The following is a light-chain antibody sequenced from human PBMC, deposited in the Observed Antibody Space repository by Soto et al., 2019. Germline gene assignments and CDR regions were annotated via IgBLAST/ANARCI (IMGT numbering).Light chain of an antibody. CDR3: QQYNSWPRT. V-gene: IGKV3-15*01. Sequence: EIVMTQSPATLSVSPGERATLSCRASQSVSSDLAWYHQKPGQAPRLLIYGASTRATGIPARFSGSGSGTEFTLIISSLQSEDFAVYYCQQYNSWPRTFGQGTKVDIK. J-gene: IGKJ1*01. CDR2: GAS. CDR1: QSVSSD.